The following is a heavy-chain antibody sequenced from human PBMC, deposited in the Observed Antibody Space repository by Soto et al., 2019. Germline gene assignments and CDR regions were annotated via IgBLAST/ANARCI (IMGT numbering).Heavy chain of an antibody. CDR1: GLTFSRYA. V-gene: IGHV3-23*01. Sequence: VGSLRLSCAASGLTFSRYAMSWVRPAPGKGLEWVSAISGSGGSTYYADSVKGRFTISRDNSKNTLYLQMNSLRAEDTAVYYSAKDYSHSYYYDSSGCLDYWGQGTRGTVS. CDR3: AKDYSHSYYYDSSGCLDY. D-gene: IGHD3-22*01. CDR2: ISGSGGST. J-gene: IGHJ4*02.